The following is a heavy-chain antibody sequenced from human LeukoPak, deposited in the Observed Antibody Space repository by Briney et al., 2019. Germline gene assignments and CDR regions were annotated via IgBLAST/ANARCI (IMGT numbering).Heavy chain of an antibody. J-gene: IGHJ5*02. CDR3: ARGMTYYYGSTSDTWFDP. CDR1: GGSISSYY. CDR2: IYYTGST. Sequence: SETLSLTCTVSGGSISSYYWSWIRQPPGKGLEWIGYIYYTGSTNYNPSLKSRVTISVDTSKNQFSLKLNSVTAADTAVYYCARGMTYYYGSTSDTWFDPWGQGTLVTVSS. D-gene: IGHD3-10*01. V-gene: IGHV4-59*01.